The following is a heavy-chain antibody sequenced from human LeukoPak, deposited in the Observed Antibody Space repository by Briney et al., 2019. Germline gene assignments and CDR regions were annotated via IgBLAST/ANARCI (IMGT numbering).Heavy chain of an antibody. CDR2: ISSSSSYI. CDR1: GFTFSSYS. J-gene: IGHJ3*02. V-gene: IGHV3-21*04. Sequence: GGSLRLSCAASGFTFSSYSMNWVRQAPGKGLEWVSSISSSSSYIYYADSVKGRFTISRDNAKNSLYLQMNSLRAEDTAVYYCAREGMSTVTTHAFDIWGQGTMVTVSS. D-gene: IGHD4-17*01. CDR3: AREGMSTVTTHAFDI.